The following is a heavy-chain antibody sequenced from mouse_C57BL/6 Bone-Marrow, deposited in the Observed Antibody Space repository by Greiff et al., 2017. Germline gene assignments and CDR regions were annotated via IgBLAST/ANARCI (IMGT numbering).Heavy chain of an antibody. V-gene: IGHV1-81*01. D-gene: IGHD1-1*01. J-gene: IGHJ2*01. CDR3: ARWNYGSSYKNY. Sequence: VQLQESGAELARPGASVKLSCKASGYTFTSYGISWVKQRTGQGLEWIGEIYPRSGNTYYNEKFKGKATLTADKSSSTAYMELRILTSEDSAVDFCARWNYGSSYKNYWGQGTTLTVSS. CDR1: GYTFTSYG. CDR2: IYPRSGNT.